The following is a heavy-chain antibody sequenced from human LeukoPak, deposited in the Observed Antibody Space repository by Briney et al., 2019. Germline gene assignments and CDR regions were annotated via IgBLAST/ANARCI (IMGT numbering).Heavy chain of an antibody. CDR1: GYTFTSYG. J-gene: IGHJ5*02. D-gene: IGHD6-13*01. V-gene: IGHV1-18*01. CDR3: ARDRGGSSSWYVWFDP. Sequence: ASVKVSCKASGYTFTSYGISWVRQAPGQGLEWMGWISAYNGNTNYAQKLQGRVTMTPDTSTSTAYMELRSLRSDDTAVYYCARDRGGSSSWYVWFDPWGQGALVTVSS. CDR2: ISAYNGNT.